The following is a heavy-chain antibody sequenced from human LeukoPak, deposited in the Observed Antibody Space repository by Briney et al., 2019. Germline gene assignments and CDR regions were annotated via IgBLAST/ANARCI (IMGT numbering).Heavy chain of an antibody. CDR3: ARDVVSGDYDSSTGYRYYYGMDV. CDR1: GFTFNSYS. V-gene: IGHV3-48*02. J-gene: IGHJ6*02. D-gene: IGHD3-9*01. CDR2: ISSSSITI. Sequence: GGSLRLSCAASGFTFNSYSLNWVRHAPGKGLEWVSYISSSSITIYYADSVKGRFTISRDNAKNSLYLQMNSLRDEDKAVYYCARDVVSGDYDSSTGYRYYYGMDVWGQGTTVTVSS.